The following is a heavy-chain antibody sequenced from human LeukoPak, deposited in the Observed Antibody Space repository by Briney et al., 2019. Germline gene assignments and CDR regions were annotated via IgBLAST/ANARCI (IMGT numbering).Heavy chain of an antibody. J-gene: IGHJ5*02. CDR1: GFTFSSYA. CDR3: ARDVFRGGSCCGFDP. V-gene: IGHV3-23*01. Sequence: PGGSLRLSCAASGFTFSSYAMSWVRQAPGKGLEWVSAISGSGGSTYYADSVKGRFTISRDNSKNTLYLQMNSLRAEDTAVYYCARDVFRGGSCCGFDPWGQGTLVTVSS. CDR2: ISGSGGST. D-gene: IGHD2-15*01.